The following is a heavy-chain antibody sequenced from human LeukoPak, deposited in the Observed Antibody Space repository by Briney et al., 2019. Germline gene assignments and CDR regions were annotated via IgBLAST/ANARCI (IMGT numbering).Heavy chain of an antibody. CDR2: IRQDGGGK. CDR1: GFIFSSYW. V-gene: IGHV3-7*02. J-gene: IGHJ4*02. CDR3: ATSPYNWDDLAPDY. Sequence: PGGSLRLSCAASGFIFSSYWMSWVRQAPGKGLEWVANIRQDGGGKNYVDSVKGRFTISRDNAKNSLYLQMNSLRAEDTAVYYRATSPYNWDDLAPDYWGQGTLVTVSS. D-gene: IGHD1-20*01.